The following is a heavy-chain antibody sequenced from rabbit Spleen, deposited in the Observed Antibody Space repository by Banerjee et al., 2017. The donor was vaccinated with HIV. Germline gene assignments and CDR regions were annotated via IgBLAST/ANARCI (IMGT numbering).Heavy chain of an antibody. V-gene: IGHV1S7*01. CDR2: IDPVFGIT. CDR3: ARDGAGGSDFAL. CDR1: GFTLSTYY. D-gene: IGHD8-1*01. J-gene: IGHJ4*01. Sequence: QLKESGGGLAQPGGSLKLSCKASGFTLSTYYMNWVRQAPGKGLEWIGYIDPVFGITYYANWVNGRFSISRENAQNTVFLQMTSLTAADTATYFCARDGAGGSDFALWGPGTLVTVS.